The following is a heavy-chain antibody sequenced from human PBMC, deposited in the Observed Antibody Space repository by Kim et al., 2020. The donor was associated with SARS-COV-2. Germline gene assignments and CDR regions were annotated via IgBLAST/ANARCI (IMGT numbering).Heavy chain of an antibody. J-gene: IGHJ6*02. CDR1: GGSISSSNW. CDR3: ARDDKKIAADYGMDV. D-gene: IGHD6-13*01. CDR2: IYHSGST. Sequence: SETLSLTCAVSGGSISSSNWWSWVRQPPGKGLEWIGEIYHSGSTNYNPSLKSRVTISVDKSKNQFSLKLSSVTAADTAVYYCARDDKKIAADYGMDVWGQGTTVTVSS. V-gene: IGHV4-4*02.